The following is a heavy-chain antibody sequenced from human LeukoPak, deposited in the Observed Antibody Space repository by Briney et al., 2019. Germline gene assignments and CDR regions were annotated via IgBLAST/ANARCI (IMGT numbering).Heavy chain of an antibody. CDR2: IYSGGIT. Sequence: GGSLRLSCAASGITVSSNYMSWVRQAPGKGLEWVSVIYSGGITYYADSVKGRFTISRDNAKNSLYLQMNSLRAEDTAVYYCAELGITMIGGVWGKGTTVTISS. D-gene: IGHD3-10*02. V-gene: IGHV3-66*01. CDR1: GITVSSNY. CDR3: AELGITMIGGV. J-gene: IGHJ6*04.